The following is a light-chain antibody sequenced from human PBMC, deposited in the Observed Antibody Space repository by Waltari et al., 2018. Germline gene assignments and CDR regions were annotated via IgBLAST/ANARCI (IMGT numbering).Light chain of an antibody. CDR3: QQYNSGPET. Sequence: ELVLTQSPPTLSVSPGDRAPLACRASQSMRSNLAWYQQKPGQAPRLLIYGAYTRASAIPARFSGSGSGTEFTLTISSLQSEDFAVYYCQQYNSGPETFGQGTKLEIK. CDR1: QSMRSN. CDR2: GAY. V-gene: IGKV3-15*01. J-gene: IGKJ2*01.